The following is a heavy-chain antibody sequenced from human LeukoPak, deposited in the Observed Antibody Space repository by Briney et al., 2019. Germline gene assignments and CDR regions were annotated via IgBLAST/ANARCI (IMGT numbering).Heavy chain of an antibody. CDR3: AKDAGRGYSGLHY. D-gene: IGHD5-12*01. V-gene: IGHV3-48*03. CDR1: GFTFSSYE. Sequence: GGSLRLSCAASGFTFSSYEMNWVRQAPGKGLEWVSYISSSGSTIYYADSVKGRFTISRDNAKNTVYLQMNSLGTEDTALYYCAKDAGRGYSGLHYWGQGTLVTVSS. CDR2: ISSSGSTI. J-gene: IGHJ4*02.